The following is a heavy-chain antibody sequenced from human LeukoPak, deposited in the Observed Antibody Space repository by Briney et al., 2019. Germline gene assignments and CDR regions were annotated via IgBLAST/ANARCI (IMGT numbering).Heavy chain of an antibody. CDR1: GFTFNNAW. J-gene: IGHJ4*02. D-gene: IGHD1-26*01. CDR3: ATVYSGSYYLDH. V-gene: IGHV3-15*01. CDR2: LKSTTDGGTT. Sequence: GGSLRLSCAASGFTFNNAWMSWVRQAPGEGLDWVGRLKSTTDGGTTDYAAPAKGRFTISRDDSKNTLYLQMDSLKTEDTGVYYCATVYSGSYYLDHWGQGTLVTVSS.